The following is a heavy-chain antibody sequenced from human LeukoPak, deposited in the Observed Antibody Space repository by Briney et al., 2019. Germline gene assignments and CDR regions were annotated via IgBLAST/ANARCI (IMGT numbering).Heavy chain of an antibody. Sequence: GGSLRLSCAASGFTFSTYWMSWVRQAPGKGLEWVSYISSSGSTIYYADSVKGRFTISRDNAKNSLYLQMNSLRAEDTAVYYCARREYCSSTSCYAENGYYGMDVWGQGTTVTVSS. J-gene: IGHJ6*02. CDR2: ISSSGSTI. V-gene: IGHV3-11*01. CDR3: ARREYCSSTSCYAENGYYGMDV. D-gene: IGHD2-2*01. CDR1: GFTFSTYW.